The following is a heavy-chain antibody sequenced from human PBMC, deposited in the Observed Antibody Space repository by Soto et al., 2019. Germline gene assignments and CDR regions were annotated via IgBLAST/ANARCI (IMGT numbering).Heavy chain of an antibody. J-gene: IGHJ4*02. CDR2: ISGSGGST. D-gene: IGHD3-10*02. Sequence: GSLRLSCAASGFTFSSYAMSWVRQAPGKGLEWVSAISGSGGSTYYADSVKGRVTISRDNSKNTLYLQMNSLRAEDTAVYYCAKEPPGLMFGEYYFDYWGQGTLVTVSS. CDR1: GFTFSSYA. V-gene: IGHV3-23*01. CDR3: AKEPPGLMFGEYYFDY.